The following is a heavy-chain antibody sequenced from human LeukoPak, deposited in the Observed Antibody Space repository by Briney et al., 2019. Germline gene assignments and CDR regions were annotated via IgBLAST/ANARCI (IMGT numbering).Heavy chain of an antibody. J-gene: IGHJ6*02. V-gene: IGHV1-69*13. CDR1: GGTFSSYA. CDR3: ARTRGYSYGRNYYYGMDV. Sequence: GASVKVSCKASGGTFSSYAISWVRQAPGQGLEWMGGITPIFGTANYAQKFQGRVTITADESTSTAYMELSSLRSEDTAVYYCARTRGYSYGRNYYYGMDVWGQGTTVTVSS. CDR2: ITPIFGTA. D-gene: IGHD5-18*01.